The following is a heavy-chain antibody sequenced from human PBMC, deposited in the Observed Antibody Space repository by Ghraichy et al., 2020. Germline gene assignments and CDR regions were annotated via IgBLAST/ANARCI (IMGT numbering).Heavy chain of an antibody. J-gene: IGHJ4*02. CDR2: IYYSGST. Sequence: SETLSLTCTVSGGSISSYYWSWIRQSPGKGLEWIGYIYYSGSTNYNPSLKSRVTISVDTSKNQFSLKLSSVTAADTAVYYCARAAYCGGDCYLFDYWGQGTLVTVSS. CDR1: GGSISSYY. V-gene: IGHV4-59*01. D-gene: IGHD2-21*01. CDR3: ARAAYCGGDCYLFDY.